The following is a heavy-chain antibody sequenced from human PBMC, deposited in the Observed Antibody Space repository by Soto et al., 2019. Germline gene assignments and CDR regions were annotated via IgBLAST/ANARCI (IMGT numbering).Heavy chain of an antibody. J-gene: IGHJ6*02. CDR3: ARVAGIYGDYSYYYYGMDV. Sequence: ASVKVSCKASGYTFTSYGISWVRQAPGQGLEWMGWISAYNGNTNYAQKLQGRVTMTTDTSTSTAYMELWSLRSDDTAVYYCARVAGIYGDYSYYYYGMDVWGQGTTVTVSS. CDR1: GYTFTSYG. V-gene: IGHV1-18*04. D-gene: IGHD4-17*01. CDR2: ISAYNGNT.